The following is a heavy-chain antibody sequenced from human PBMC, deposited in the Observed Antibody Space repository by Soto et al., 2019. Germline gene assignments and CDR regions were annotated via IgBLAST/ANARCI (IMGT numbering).Heavy chain of an antibody. CDR3: ARDKGGMRYSSSVHFDY. V-gene: IGHV3-30-3*01. Sequence: QVQLVESGGGVVQPGRSLRLSCAASGFTFSSYAMHWVRQAPGKGLEWVAVISYDGSNKYYADSVKGRFTISRDNSKNTLYLQMNSLRAEDTAVYYCARDKGGMRYSSSVHFDYWGQGTLVPVSS. D-gene: IGHD6-6*01. J-gene: IGHJ4*02. CDR1: GFTFSSYA. CDR2: ISYDGSNK.